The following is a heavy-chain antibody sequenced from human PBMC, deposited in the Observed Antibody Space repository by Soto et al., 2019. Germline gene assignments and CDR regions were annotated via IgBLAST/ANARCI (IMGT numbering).Heavy chain of an antibody. V-gene: IGHV5-51*01. CDR3: ARRLPSDPSDYDY. CDR2: IYPVDSDT. J-gene: IGHJ4*02. Sequence: GQSLKISRKGSGYSSTSYWLGWVRQMPGKGLEWMGIIYPVDSDTRYSPSFQGQVTISADKSISTAYLQWSSLKASDTAMYDCARRLPSDPSDYDYCGQGTLVTVSS. CDR1: GYSSTSYW. D-gene: IGHD4-17*01.